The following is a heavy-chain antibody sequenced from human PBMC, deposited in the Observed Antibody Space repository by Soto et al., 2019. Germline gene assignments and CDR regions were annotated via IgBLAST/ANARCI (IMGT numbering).Heavy chain of an antibody. Sequence: PGGSVRLSCAASGFTFSSYAMSWVRQAPGKGLEWVSAISASGTSTFYADSVKGRFTISRDNSKNTLYLQMNSLRAEDTAVYYCAKPYCSSTSCPRSAFDYWGQGTLVTVSS. D-gene: IGHD2-2*01. J-gene: IGHJ4*02. CDR1: GFTFSSYA. CDR3: AKPYCSSTSCPRSAFDY. CDR2: ISASGTST. V-gene: IGHV3-23*01.